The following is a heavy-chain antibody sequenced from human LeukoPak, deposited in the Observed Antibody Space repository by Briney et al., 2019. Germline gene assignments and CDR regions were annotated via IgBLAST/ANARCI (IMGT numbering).Heavy chain of an antibody. J-gene: IGHJ3*02. CDR2: IIPILGIA. CDR3: ARRTYCGGDCFSAFDI. V-gene: IGHV1-69*02. Sequence: SVKVSCKASGGTFSSYIISWGRQAPGQGLEWMGRIIPILGIANYAQKFQGRVTITADKSTSAAYMELRSLRSEDTAVYYSARRTYCGGDCFSAFDIWGQGTTVTVSS. CDR1: GGTFSSYI. D-gene: IGHD2-21*02.